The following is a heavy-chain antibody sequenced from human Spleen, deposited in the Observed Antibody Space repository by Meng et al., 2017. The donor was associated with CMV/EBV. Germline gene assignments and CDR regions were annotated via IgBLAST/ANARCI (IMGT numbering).Heavy chain of an antibody. Sequence: GESLKISCAASGFNFSSYGMHWVRQAPGKGLEWVAVIWYDGSNKYYADSVKGRFTISRDNSKNTLYLQMNSLRAEDTAVYYCARDLFSGETSIYYFDYWGQGTLVTVSS. CDR1: GFNFSSYG. CDR3: ARDLFSGETSIYYFDY. D-gene: IGHD7-27*01. J-gene: IGHJ4*02. CDR2: IWYDGSNK. V-gene: IGHV3-33*01.